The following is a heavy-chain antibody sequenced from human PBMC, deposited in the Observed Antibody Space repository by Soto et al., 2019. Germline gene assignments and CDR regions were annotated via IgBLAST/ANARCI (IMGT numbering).Heavy chain of an antibody. Sequence: SETLSLTCTVSGGCISSGGYYWRWIRQHPGKGLEWIGYIYYSGSTYYNPSLKSRVTISVDTSKNQFSLKLSSVTAADTAVYYCSITMVRGVMDVWGQGTTVTVSS. V-gene: IGHV4-31*03. CDR1: GGCISSGGYY. CDR2: IYYSGST. J-gene: IGHJ6*02. D-gene: IGHD3-10*01. CDR3: SITMVRGVMDV.